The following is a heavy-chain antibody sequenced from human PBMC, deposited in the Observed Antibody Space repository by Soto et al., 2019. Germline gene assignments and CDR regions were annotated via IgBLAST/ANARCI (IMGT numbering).Heavy chain of an antibody. CDR1: GFTFSSYG. CDR3: ARVRYASARSIDY. Sequence: EVQLVESGGGLVQLGGSLRLSCAASGFTFSSYGMNWVRQAPGKGLEWVSYSSSSSNSIYYADSVEGRFTISRDNAKNSLYLQMNSLRDEDTAVYYCARVRYASARSIDYWGQGTLVTVSS. D-gene: IGHD1-1*01. J-gene: IGHJ4*02. V-gene: IGHV3-48*02. CDR2: SSSSSNSI.